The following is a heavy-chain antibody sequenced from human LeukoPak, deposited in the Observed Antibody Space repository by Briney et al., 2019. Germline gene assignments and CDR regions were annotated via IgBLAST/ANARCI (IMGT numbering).Heavy chain of an antibody. D-gene: IGHD3-3*01. CDR3: ARGGGITIFGVVPDY. Sequence: SETLSLTCTVCGGSISSYYWSWIRHPPGKGLEGCGYIYYSGSTNYNPSLKSRVTISVDTSKTQFSLKLSSVTAADTAVYYCARGGGITIFGVVPDYWGQGTLVTVSS. J-gene: IGHJ4*02. V-gene: IGHV4-59*01. CDR2: IYYSGST. CDR1: GGSISSYY.